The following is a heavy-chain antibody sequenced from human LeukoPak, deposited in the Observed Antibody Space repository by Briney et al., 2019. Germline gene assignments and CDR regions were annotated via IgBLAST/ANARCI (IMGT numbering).Heavy chain of an antibody. Sequence: SVKVSCKASGGTFSSYAISWVRQAPGQGLEWMGGIIPIFGTANYAQKFQGRVTITADKSTSTAYMELSSLTSEDTAVYYCARGGDGSGSYYNVPYWFDPWGQGTLVTVSS. CDR3: ARGGDGSGSYYNVPYWFDP. CDR2: IIPIFGTA. J-gene: IGHJ5*02. CDR1: GGTFSSYA. V-gene: IGHV1-69*06. D-gene: IGHD3-10*01.